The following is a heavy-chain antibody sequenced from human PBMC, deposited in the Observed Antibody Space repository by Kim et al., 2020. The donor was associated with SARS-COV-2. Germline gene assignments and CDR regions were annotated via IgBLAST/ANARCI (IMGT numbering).Heavy chain of an antibody. CDR3: ARDPGIAVAGSGVYG. V-gene: IGHV3-48*02. CDR1: GFTFSSYS. CDR2: ISTTGSTI. Sequence: GGSLRLSCAASGFTFSSYSMNWVRQAPGKGLEWVSYISTTGSTIYYADSVKGRFTISRDNAKKSLYLQMNSLRDEDTAVYYCARDPGIAVAGSGVYGWGQGTLVTVSS. J-gene: IGHJ1*01. D-gene: IGHD6-19*01.